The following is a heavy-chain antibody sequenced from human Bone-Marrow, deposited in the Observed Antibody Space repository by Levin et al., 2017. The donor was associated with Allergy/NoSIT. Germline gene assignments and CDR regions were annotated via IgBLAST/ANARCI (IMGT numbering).Heavy chain of an antibody. CDR3: TRGGAYCGGDCDGMDV. V-gene: IGHV3-49*04. Sequence: GGSLRLSCTASGFTFGDYAMSWVRQAPGKGLEWVGFIRSKAYGGTTEYAASVKGIFTISRDDSKSIAYLQMNSLKTEDTAVYYCTRGGAYCGGDCDGMDVWGQGTTVTVSS. D-gene: IGHD2-21*02. CDR1: GFTFGDYA. J-gene: IGHJ6*02. CDR2: IRSKAYGGTT.